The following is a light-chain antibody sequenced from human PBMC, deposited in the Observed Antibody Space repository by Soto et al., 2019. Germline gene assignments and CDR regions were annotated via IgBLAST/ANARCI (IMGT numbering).Light chain of an antibody. CDR3: ATWDDSLNGVV. V-gene: IGLV1-44*01. CDR2: NNS. Sequence: QSVLTQPPSASGTPGQRVIVSCSGSSSNIGTNTVNWYQQFPGTAPKLLIYNNSQRPSGVPDRFSGSKSGTSASLAISGLQSEDEADYYCATWDDSLNGVVFGGGTKLTVL. J-gene: IGLJ2*01. CDR1: SSNIGTNT.